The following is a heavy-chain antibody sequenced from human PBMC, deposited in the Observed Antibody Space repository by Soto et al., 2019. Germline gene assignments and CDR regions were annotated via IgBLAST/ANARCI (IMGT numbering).Heavy chain of an antibody. Sequence: SETLSLTCTVSGGSISSYYWSWIRQLPGKGLEWIGYIYYSGSTNYNPSLKSRVTISVDTSKNQFSLKLSSVTAADTAVYYCASVKGVLGYYYYMDVWGKGTTVTVSS. CDR1: GGSISSYY. J-gene: IGHJ6*03. CDR3: ASVKGVLGYYYYMDV. CDR2: IYYSGST. V-gene: IGHV4-59*01. D-gene: IGHD3-16*02.